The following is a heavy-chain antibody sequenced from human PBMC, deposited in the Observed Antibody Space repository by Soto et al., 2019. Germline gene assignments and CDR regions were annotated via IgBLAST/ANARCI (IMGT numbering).Heavy chain of an antibody. CDR2: INHSGST. CDR3: ARVVHCSSTSCYKVYYYGLDV. D-gene: IGHD2-2*02. Sequence: SETLSLTCAVYGGSFSDYYWSWIRQPPGKGLEWIGEINHSGSTNYNPSLKSRVTISVDTSKNQFSLKLSSVTAADTAVYYCARVVHCSSTSCYKVYYYGLDVWGQGTTVTVSS. J-gene: IGHJ6*02. CDR1: GGSFSDYY. V-gene: IGHV4-34*01.